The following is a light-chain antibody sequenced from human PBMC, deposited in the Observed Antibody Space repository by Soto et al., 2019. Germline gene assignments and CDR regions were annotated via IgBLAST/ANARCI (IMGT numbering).Light chain of an antibody. CDR3: LSYTTSSTPGV. CDR1: SNDVGGYNY. J-gene: IGLJ1*01. CDR2: GVS. V-gene: IGLV2-14*03. Sequence: QSALTQPASVSESPGQSVSISCTGTSNDVGGYNYVSWYQQHPGKAPKLVIYGVSNRPSGVSDRFSGSKSGNTASLTISGLRAEDEADYYCLSYTTSSTPGVFGTGTKLTVL.